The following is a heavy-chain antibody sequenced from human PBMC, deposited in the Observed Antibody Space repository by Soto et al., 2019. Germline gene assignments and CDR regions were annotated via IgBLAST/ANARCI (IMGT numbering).Heavy chain of an antibody. CDR3: AKSSPGSYKQYYFDY. V-gene: IGHV3-30*18. J-gene: IGHJ4*02. CDR1: GFTFSSYG. D-gene: IGHD1-26*01. Sequence: PGGSLRLSCAASGFTFSSYGMHWVRQAPGKGLEWVAVISYDGSNKYYADSVKGRFTISRDNSKNTLYLQMNSLRAEDTAVYYCAKSSPGSYKQYYFDYWGQGTLVT. CDR2: ISYDGSNK.